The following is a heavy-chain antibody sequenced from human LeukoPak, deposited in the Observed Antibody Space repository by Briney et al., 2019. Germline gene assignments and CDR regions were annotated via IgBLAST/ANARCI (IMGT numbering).Heavy chain of an antibody. D-gene: IGHD3-10*01. Sequence: SQTLSLTCTVSGGSISSGDYFWSWIRQPPGKGLEWIGYIHYSGSTFYNPSLKSRVTISVDTSKNQFSLKLSSVTAADTAVYYCARYGSVFDYWGQGTLVTVSS. V-gene: IGHV4-30-4*01. CDR2: IHYSGST. CDR1: GGSISSGDYF. CDR3: ARYGSVFDY. J-gene: IGHJ4*02.